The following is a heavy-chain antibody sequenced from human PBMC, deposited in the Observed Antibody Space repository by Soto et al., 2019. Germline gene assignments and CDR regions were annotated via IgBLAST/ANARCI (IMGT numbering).Heavy chain of an antibody. J-gene: IGHJ4*02. V-gene: IGHV3-11*01. CDR1: GFSFSDSY. CDR3: ASDSHDVDLGY. D-gene: IGHD3-10*01. CDR2: ISRSGSVI. Sequence: QVQLVESGGGLVRPGGSLRLSCAASGFSFSDSYMSWIRQAPGKGLEWVSYISRSGSVIYYADSVKGRFTISRDDANNSLYLQMNSLRVEDTAVYYSASDSHDVDLGYWGQGTLVTVSS.